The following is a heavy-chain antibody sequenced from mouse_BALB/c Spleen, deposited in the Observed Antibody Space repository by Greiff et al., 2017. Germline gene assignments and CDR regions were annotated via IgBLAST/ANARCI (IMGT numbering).Heavy chain of an antibody. CDR3: AREGGYVAWFAY. D-gene: IGHD2-2*01. V-gene: IGHV5-6-3*01. CDR1: GFTFSSYG. J-gene: IGHJ3*01. Sequence: EVQLVESGGGLVQPGGSLKLSCAASGFTFSSYGMSWVRQTPDKRLELVATINSNGGSTYYPDSVKGRFTISRDNAKNTMYLQMSSLKSEDTAMYYCAREGGYVAWFAYWGQGTLVTVAA. CDR2: INSNGGST.